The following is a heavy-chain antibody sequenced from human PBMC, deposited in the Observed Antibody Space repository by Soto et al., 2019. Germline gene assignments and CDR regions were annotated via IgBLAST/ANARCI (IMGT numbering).Heavy chain of an antibody. V-gene: IGHV4-4*09. D-gene: IGHD7-27*01. CDR3: ARGPSGDKVHY. CDR1: DQTFCGDS. J-gene: IGHJ4*02. CDR2: IFASGTT. Sequence: SETLSLTCSVFDQTFCGDSCSCIRQPPGKGLEWIGHIFASGTTYTNPSLRSQVAISLDTSKNHFSLTLSSVTAADTAVYYCARGPSGDKVHYWGQGALVTVSS.